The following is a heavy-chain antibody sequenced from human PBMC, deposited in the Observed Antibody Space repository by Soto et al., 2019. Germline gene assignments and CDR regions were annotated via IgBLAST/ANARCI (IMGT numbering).Heavy chain of an antibody. J-gene: IGHJ2*01. CDR1: TLTFTADE. CDR2: IDSGDSA. D-gene: IGHD5-12*01. Sequence: DVQLVESGGGLVQPGGSLRLSCVASTLTFTADEMSWVREAPGKGLEWISQIDSGDSAHYAESVKGRFTISRDNAKKSVYLQMDGLRVEDTAVYYCVRDYDNNPYWFFDLWGQGTLVTVSS. V-gene: IGHV3-48*03. CDR3: VRDYDNNPYWFFDL.